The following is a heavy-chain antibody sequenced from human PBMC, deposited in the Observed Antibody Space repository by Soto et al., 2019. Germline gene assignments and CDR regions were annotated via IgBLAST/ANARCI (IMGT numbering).Heavy chain of an antibody. CDR2: TYYRSKWYN. Sequence: QVQLQQSGPGLVKPSQTLSLTCAISGDSVSSNSAAWNWIRQSPSRGLEWLGRTYYRSKWYNDYAVSVKSRITINPDTSKNQFSLQLNSVTPEDTAVYYCARGLAPRAAMSWVSCWFDPWGQGTLVTVSS. J-gene: IGHJ5*02. D-gene: IGHD5-18*01. V-gene: IGHV6-1*01. CDR3: ARGLAPRAAMSWVSCWFDP. CDR1: GDSVSSNSAA.